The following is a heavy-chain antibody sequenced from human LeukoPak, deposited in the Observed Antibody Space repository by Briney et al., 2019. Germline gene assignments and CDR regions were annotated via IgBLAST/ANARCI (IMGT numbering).Heavy chain of an antibody. D-gene: IGHD3-10*01. Sequence: GGSLRLSCAASGFTFRNYVIHWVRQAPGKGLEWVAVTSSDLNVKLYADSVKGRFTISRDNSRSTLYLQMNSLRPEDTAIYYCAREGYYGSGSPPSLYFDYWGQGTLVTDSS. J-gene: IGHJ4*02. CDR3: AREGYYGSGSPPSLYFDY. V-gene: IGHV3-30-3*01. CDR2: TSSDLNVK. CDR1: GFTFRNYV.